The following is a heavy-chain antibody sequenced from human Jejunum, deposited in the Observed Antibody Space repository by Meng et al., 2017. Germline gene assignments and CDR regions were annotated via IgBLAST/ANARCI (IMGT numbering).Heavy chain of an antibody. Sequence: SETLSLTCIVSGDSISGSYYWNWIRQPAGKGLEWIGHIYNRGSTNYNPSLKSRVTISVDTSKNQFSMKLNSVTAADTAVYYCARDIRGDGRTHDYWGRGTLVTVSS. CDR2: IYNRGST. CDR1: GDSISGSYY. J-gene: IGHJ4*02. CDR3: ARDIRGDGRTHDY. V-gene: IGHV4-61*09. D-gene: IGHD5-24*01.